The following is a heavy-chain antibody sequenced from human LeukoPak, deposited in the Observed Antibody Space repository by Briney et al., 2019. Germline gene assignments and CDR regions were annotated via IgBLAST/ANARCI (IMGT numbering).Heavy chain of an antibody. Sequence: SETLSLTCTVSGGSISSYYWSWIRQPPGKGLEWIGYIYYSGSTNYNPSLKSRVTISVDTSKNQFSLKLSSVTAADTAVYYCTRLAPYYDFWSNWFDPWGQGTLVTVSS. CDR3: TRLAPYYDFWSNWFDP. J-gene: IGHJ5*02. D-gene: IGHD3-3*01. CDR1: GGSISSYY. V-gene: IGHV4-59*01. CDR2: IYYSGST.